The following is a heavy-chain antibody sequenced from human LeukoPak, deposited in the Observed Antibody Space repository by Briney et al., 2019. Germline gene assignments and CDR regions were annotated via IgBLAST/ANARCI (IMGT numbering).Heavy chain of an antibody. CDR2: IYHSGST. Sequence: SQTLSLTCTVSGGSISSGGYYWSWIRQPPGKGLEWIGYIYHSGSTYYNPSLKSRVTISVDRSKNQFSLKLSSVTAADTAVYYCARFRLTSGSYIDYWGQGTLVTVSS. J-gene: IGHJ4*02. CDR1: GGSISSGGYY. D-gene: IGHD1-26*01. V-gene: IGHV4-30-2*01. CDR3: ARFRLTSGSYIDY.